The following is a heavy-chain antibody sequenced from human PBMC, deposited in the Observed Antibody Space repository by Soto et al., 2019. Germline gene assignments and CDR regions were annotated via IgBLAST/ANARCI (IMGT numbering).Heavy chain of an antibody. V-gene: IGHV1-2*04. CDR2: INPNSGGT. D-gene: IGHD2-15*01. J-gene: IGHJ6*02. Sequence: ASVKVSCKASGYTFTGYYMHWVRQAPGQGLEWMGWINPNSGGTNYAQKFQGWVTMTRDTSISTAYMELSRLRSEDTAVYYCARVRIGGTLGRYYYYGMDVWGQGTTVTVSS. CDR1: GYTFTGYY. CDR3: ARVRIGGTLGRYYYYGMDV.